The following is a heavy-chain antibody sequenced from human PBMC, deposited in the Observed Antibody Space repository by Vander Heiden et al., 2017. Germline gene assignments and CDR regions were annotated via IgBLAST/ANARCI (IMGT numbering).Heavy chain of an antibody. V-gene: IGHV3-7*03. CDR2: IKQAGSER. CDR1: GFTFRNYW. Sequence: EVQLVESGGGLVQPGGSLRLSCAASGFTFRNYWMTWVRQAPGKGLEWVANIKQAGSERSYVDSVKGRFTISRDNAKNSLYLQMNGLRAEDSAVYFCARLNNYAGDYWGQGTLVTVSS. D-gene: IGHD1-1*01. J-gene: IGHJ4*02. CDR3: ARLNNYAGDY.